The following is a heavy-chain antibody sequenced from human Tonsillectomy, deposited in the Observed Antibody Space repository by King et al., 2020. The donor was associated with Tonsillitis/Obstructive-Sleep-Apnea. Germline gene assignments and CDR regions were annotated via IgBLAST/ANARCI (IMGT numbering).Heavy chain of an antibody. CDR2: IDPSDSYT. CDR1: GYSFSSYW. J-gene: IGHJ6*02. Sequence: QLVQSGAEVKKPGESLRISCKGSGYSFSSYWINWVRQMPGKGLEWMGRIDPSDSYTNYSPSFQGHVTIPADKSISTAYLQWSSLKASDTAIYYCASTGDLYGSGNYFSNSMDVWGQGTTVTVSS. D-gene: IGHD3-10*01. V-gene: IGHV5-10-1*03. CDR3: ASTGDLYGSGNYFSNSMDV.